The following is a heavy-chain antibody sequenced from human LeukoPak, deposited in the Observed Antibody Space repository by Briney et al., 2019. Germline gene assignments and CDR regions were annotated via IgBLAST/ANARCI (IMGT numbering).Heavy chain of an antibody. CDR2: FDPEDGET. Sequence: ASVKVSCKVSGYTLTELSMHWVRQAPGKGLEWMGGFDPEDGETIDAQKFQGRVTMTEDTSTDTAYMELSSLRSEDTAVYYCATVATVVTPYYFGYWGQGTLVTVSS. CDR3: ATVATVVTPYYFGY. CDR1: GYTLTELS. V-gene: IGHV1-24*01. J-gene: IGHJ4*02. D-gene: IGHD4-23*01.